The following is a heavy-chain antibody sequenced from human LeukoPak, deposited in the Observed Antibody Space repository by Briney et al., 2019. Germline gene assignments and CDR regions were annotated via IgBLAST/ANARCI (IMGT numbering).Heavy chain of an antibody. CDR3: AKNGDRGAYCTGGTCYPYFYYYMDV. V-gene: IGHV3-30*02. J-gene: IGHJ6*03. Sequence: GGSLRLSCAAPGFTFGSYGMHWVRQAPGKGLEWVEFLRYDGSNKYYADSVKGRFTISRDNSKNTLYLQMNSLRAEDTAIYYCAKNGDRGAYCTGGTCYPYFYYYMDVWGKGTTVTI. D-gene: IGHD2-15*01. CDR1: GFTFGSYG. CDR2: LRYDGSNK.